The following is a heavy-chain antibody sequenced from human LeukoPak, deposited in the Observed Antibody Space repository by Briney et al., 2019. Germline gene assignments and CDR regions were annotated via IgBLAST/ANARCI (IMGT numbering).Heavy chain of an antibody. CDR2: MNTNSGNT. V-gene: IGHV1-8*01. D-gene: IGHD6-13*01. CDR3: ARGLYRGQYSSSFDY. J-gene: IGHJ4*02. CDR1: GYTFTGDD. Sequence: HRASVMVSCKASGYTFTGDDGNWVRQATGQGRECMGWMNTNSGNTGYAQKIQGRVTMTRNTSISTAYMELSSLRSEDTAVYYCARGLYRGQYSSSFDYWGQGTLVTVSS.